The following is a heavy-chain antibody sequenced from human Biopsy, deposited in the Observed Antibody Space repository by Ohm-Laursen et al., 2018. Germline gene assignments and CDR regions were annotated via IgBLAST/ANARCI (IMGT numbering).Heavy chain of an antibody. Sequence: SLRLSCAASGFSFSSYGMHWVRQAPGKGLEWVALIWYDGSNPCYVDSVKGRFTISRDNSKDILSLEMNSLRAEDTAVYYCARDTTGYYYAFDIWGRGTLVTVSS. CDR2: IWYDGSNP. D-gene: IGHD1-1*01. CDR3: ARDTTGYYYAFDI. J-gene: IGHJ3*02. V-gene: IGHV3-33*08. CDR1: GFSFSSYG.